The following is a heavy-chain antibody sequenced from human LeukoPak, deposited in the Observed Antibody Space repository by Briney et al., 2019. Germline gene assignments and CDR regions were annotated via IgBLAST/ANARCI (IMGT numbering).Heavy chain of an antibody. CDR1: GGSISSGGYS. J-gene: IGHJ4*02. CDR3: AREPSVTTDD. D-gene: IGHD4-17*01. Sequence: SQTLSLTCTVSGGSISSGGYSWSWIRQHRGKGLEWIGYIYYSGSTYYNPSLKSRVTISVDTSKNQFSLKLSSVTAADTAVYYCAREPSVTTDDWGQGTLVTVSS. CDR2: IYYSGST. V-gene: IGHV4-31*03.